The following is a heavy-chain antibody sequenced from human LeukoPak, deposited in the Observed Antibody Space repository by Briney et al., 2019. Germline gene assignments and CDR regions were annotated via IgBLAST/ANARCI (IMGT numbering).Heavy chain of an antibody. Sequence: GGSLRLSCAASGFTFSNYAMSWVRQAPGKGLEWVSAISDSGNTYYADSVKGRFTISRDNSKNTLYLQMNSLRAEDTAVYYCAEDQSGWLRHFDNWGRGTLVTVSS. V-gene: IGHV3-23*01. CDR1: GFTFSNYA. CDR2: ISDSGNT. J-gene: IGHJ4*02. CDR3: AEDQSGWLRHFDN. D-gene: IGHD5-12*01.